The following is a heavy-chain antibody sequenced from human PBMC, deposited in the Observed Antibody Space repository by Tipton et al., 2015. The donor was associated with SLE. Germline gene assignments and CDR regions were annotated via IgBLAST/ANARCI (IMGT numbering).Heavy chain of an antibody. CDR3: ARHLSKVDH. CDR1: GFPFSAYW. Sequence: SLRLSCAASGFPFSAYWMNWVRQAPGKGLEWVANIDFNGGEKYYVDSVRGRFTISRDNARDSLFLQMDRLRVEDTAVYYCARHLSKVDHWGQGVLVSVSS. CDR2: IDFNGGEK. D-gene: IGHD4-11*01. J-gene: IGHJ4*02. V-gene: IGHV3-7*01.